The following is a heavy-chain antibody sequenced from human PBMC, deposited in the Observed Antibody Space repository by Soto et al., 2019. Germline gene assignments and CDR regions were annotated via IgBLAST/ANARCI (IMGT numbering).Heavy chain of an antibody. D-gene: IGHD3-22*01. CDR1: GXTFTSYD. Sequence: ASVKVSCKASGXTFTSYDINWVRQATGQGLEWMGWMNPNSGNTGYTQKFQGRVTMARNTSISTAYMELSSLRSEDTAVYYCARGLYYDSSGSDDAFDIWGQGTMVTVSS. J-gene: IGHJ3*02. CDR3: ARGLYYDSSGSDDAFDI. CDR2: MNPNSGNT. V-gene: IGHV1-8*01.